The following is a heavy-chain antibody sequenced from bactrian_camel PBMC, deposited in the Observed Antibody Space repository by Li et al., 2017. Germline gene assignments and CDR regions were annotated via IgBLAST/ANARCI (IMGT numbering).Heavy chain of an antibody. J-gene: IGHJ4*01. Sequence: HVQLVESGGGSVQAGGSLRLSCVHSGYTHIQKCMGWFRQTAGKEREVVASIDADDKTWYTGSVKGRFTISQDRAKEALYLQMSTLKPEDTATYYCAADFAWCRGLRDYRGQGTQVTVS. V-gene: IGHV3S53*01. CDR2: IDADDKT. D-gene: IGHD2*01. CDR1: GYTHIQKC. CDR3: AADFAWCRGLRDY.